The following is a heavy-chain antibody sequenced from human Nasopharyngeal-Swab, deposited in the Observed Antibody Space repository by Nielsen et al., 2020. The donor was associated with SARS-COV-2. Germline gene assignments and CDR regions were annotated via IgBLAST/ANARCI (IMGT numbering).Heavy chain of an antibody. CDR3: ARAASVVVMDV. CDR2: IIPIFGTA. CDR1: GGTFSSYA. V-gene: IGHV1-69*05. Sequence: KVSCKASGGTFSSYAISWVRQAPGQGLEWMGGIIPIFGTANYAQKLQGRVTMTTDTSTSTAYMELRSLRSDDTAVYYCARAASVVVMDVWGQGTTVTVSS. D-gene: IGHD2-21*01. J-gene: IGHJ6*02.